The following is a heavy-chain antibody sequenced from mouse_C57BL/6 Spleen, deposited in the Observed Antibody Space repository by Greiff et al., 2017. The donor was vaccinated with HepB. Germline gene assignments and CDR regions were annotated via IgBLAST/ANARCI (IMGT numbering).Heavy chain of an antibody. V-gene: IGHV14-3*01. CDR3: ARSFYGNYGFAY. D-gene: IGHD2-1*01. J-gene: IGHJ3*01. Sequence: EVKLMESVAELVRPGASVKLSCTASGFTIKNTYMHWVKQTPEQGLEWIGRIDPANGNTKYAPKFQGKATITADTSSNTAYLQLSSLTSEDTAIYYCARSFYGNYGFAYWGQGTLVTVSA. CDR2: IDPANGNT. CDR1: GFTIKNTY.